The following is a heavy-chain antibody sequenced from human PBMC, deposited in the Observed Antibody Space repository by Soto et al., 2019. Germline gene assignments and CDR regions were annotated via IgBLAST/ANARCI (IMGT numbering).Heavy chain of an antibody. V-gene: IGHV4-31*03. D-gene: IGHD2-8*01. Sequence: SETLSLTCTVSGGSISSGGYYWIWIRQHPGKGLEWIGYIYYSGSTYYNPSLKSRVTISVDTSKNQFSLKLSSVTAADTAVYYCARSLGYCTNGVCYLDAFDIWGQGTMVTVSS. CDR2: IYYSGST. J-gene: IGHJ3*02. CDR3: ARSLGYCTNGVCYLDAFDI. CDR1: GGSISSGGYY.